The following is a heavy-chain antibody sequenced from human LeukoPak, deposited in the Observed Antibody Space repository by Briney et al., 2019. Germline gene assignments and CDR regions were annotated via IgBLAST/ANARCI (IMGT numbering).Heavy chain of an antibody. Sequence: PSETLSLTCTVSGGSISGYYWSWIRQPAGKGLEWIGRISSSGSTDYNPSLKSRVTMSVDTSKTQFSLKLSSVTAADTAVYYCAREGRSSTPGYWGQGTLVTVSS. D-gene: IGHD2-15*01. J-gene: IGHJ4*02. CDR3: AREGRSSTPGY. CDR1: GGSISGYY. V-gene: IGHV4-4*07. CDR2: ISSSGST.